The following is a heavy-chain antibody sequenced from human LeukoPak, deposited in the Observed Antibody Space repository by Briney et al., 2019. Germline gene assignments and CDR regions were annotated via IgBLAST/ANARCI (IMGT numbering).Heavy chain of an antibody. D-gene: IGHD2-15*01. J-gene: IGHJ4*02. CDR3: ARHREEYCSGGSCYARGIDF. Sequence: SETLSFTCTVSGGSISNDYWSWTRQSPGKGLEWIASIYYSGSTYYNPSLKSRVTISVDTSKNQFSLKLTSVTAADTAMYYCARHREEYCSGGSCYARGIDFWGQGLLVTVSS. CDR2: IYYSGST. CDR1: GGSISNDY. V-gene: IGHV4-59*08.